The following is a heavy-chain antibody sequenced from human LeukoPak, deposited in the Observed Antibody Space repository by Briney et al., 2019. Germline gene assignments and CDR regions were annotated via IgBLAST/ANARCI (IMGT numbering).Heavy chain of an antibody. J-gene: IGHJ4*02. CDR3: ARRSGYSYGLFDC. Sequence: VASVKVSCKASGYTFTGYYMHWVRQAPGQGLEWMGWINPNSGGTNYAQKFQGRVTMTRDTSTSTVYMELSSLRSEDTAVYYCARRSGYSYGLFDCWGQGTLVTVSS. V-gene: IGHV1-2*02. CDR2: INPNSGGT. D-gene: IGHD5-18*01. CDR1: GYTFTGYY.